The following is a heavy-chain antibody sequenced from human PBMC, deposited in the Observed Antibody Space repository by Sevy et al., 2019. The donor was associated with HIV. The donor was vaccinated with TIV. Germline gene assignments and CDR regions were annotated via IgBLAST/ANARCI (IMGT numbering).Heavy chain of an antibody. D-gene: IGHD3-16*01. J-gene: IGHJ5*02. Sequence: GGSLRLSCAASGFTFSSNWMNWIHQAPGKGLEWVANIKQDGSEKYYVDSVKGRFTISRDNAKNSLYLEMNTLRAEDTAVYYCATSGGETWGQGTLVTVSS. CDR3: ATSGGET. CDR2: IKQDGSEK. V-gene: IGHV3-7*01. CDR1: GFTFSSNW.